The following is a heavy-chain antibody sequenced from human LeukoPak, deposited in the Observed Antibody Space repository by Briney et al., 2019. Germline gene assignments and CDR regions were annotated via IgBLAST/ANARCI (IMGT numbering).Heavy chain of an antibody. Sequence: GGSLRLSCAASGFTFSSYAMSWVRQAPGKGLEWVSGISGSGGSTYYADSVKGRFTISRDNSKNTLYLQVNSLRVEDTAVYYCAKGSVVTVIAPLGYWGQGTLVTVSS. CDR1: GFTFSSYA. V-gene: IGHV3-23*01. D-gene: IGHD3-22*01. J-gene: IGHJ4*02. CDR3: AKGSVVTVIAPLGY. CDR2: ISGSGGST.